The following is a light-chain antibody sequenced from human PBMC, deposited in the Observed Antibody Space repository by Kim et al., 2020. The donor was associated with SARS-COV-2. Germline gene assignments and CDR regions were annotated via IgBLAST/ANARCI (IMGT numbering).Light chain of an antibody. Sequence: SYELTQPPSVSVAPGKTARITCGGNNIGGKSVHWYQQKPGQSPVLVIYYDSDRPSGIPERFSGSNSGNTATLTISRVEAVDEADYYCQVWDSSSDHRVFGGGTQLTVL. CDR3: QVWDSSSDHRV. V-gene: IGLV3-21*04. CDR2: YDS. CDR1: NIGGKS. J-gene: IGLJ3*02.